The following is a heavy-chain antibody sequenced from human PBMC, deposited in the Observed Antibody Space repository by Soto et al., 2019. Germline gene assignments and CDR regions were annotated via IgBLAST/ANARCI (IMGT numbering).Heavy chain of an antibody. J-gene: IGHJ6*02. V-gene: IGHV1-18*04. CDR2: ISAYNGNT. D-gene: IGHD2-2*01. CDR3: ARDIVVVPAATPYYYYGMDV. CDR1: GYTFTSYG. Sequence: QVQLVQSGAEVKKPGASVKVSCKASGYTFTSYGISWVRQAPGQGLEWMGWISAYNGNTNYAQKLQGRVTMTTDTSTSTAYMELRSLRSDDTAVYYCARDIVVVPAATPYYYYGMDVWGQGTTVTVSS.